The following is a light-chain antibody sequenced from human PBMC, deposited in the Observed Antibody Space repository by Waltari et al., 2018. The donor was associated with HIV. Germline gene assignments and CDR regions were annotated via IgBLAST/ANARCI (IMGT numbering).Light chain of an antibody. CDR1: SSDVGGYNY. CDR3: SSHAGSKVV. V-gene: IGLV2-8*01. J-gene: IGLJ2*01. Sequence: QSALTHPPSASGSPGQSVTLSCTGTSSDVGGYNYVSWHQQHPGKAPKLMIYDVIKRPPGVPDRFSGSKAGNTASLTVSGLQPEDEADYYCSSHAGSKVVFGGGTRLTVL. CDR2: DVI.